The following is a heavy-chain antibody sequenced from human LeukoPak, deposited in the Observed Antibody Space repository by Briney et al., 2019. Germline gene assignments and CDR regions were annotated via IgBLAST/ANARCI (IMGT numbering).Heavy chain of an antibody. Sequence: SETLSLTCTVSGYSISSGYYWGWIRQPPGKGPEWIGYIYYSGSTNYKPSLKSRVTISVDTSKNQFSLKLSSVTAADTAVYYCARGGYYGSGNDFRFDPWGQGTLVTVSS. J-gene: IGHJ5*02. D-gene: IGHD3-10*01. CDR3: ARGGYYGSGNDFRFDP. CDR2: IYYSGST. V-gene: IGHV4-38-2*02. CDR1: GYSISSGYY.